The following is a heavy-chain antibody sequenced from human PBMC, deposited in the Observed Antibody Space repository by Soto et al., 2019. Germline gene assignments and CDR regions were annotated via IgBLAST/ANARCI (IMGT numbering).Heavy chain of an antibody. D-gene: IGHD3-3*01. Sequence: SETLSHPCLAYGGSLTSYYRTWIRQPPGKGLERIGYIYYSGSTNYNPSLKSRFTISVDTSKSQFSLKLSSVTAADTAVYYCARYTYYDFWSGYNYYYYGRDVWGQGTTVTVSS. CDR1: GGSLTSYY. CDR3: ARYTYYDFWSGYNYYYYGRDV. V-gene: IGHV4-59*13. CDR2: IYYSGST. J-gene: IGHJ6*02.